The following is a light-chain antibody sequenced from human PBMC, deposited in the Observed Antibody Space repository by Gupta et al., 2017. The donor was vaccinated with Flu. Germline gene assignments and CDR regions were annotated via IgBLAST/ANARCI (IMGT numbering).Light chain of an antibody. J-gene: IGLJ3*02. CDR1: NSDVGGYNV. V-gene: IGLV2-14*01. CDR3: SSYTTSRNLV. CDR2: EVN. Sequence: QSALTQPASVSGSPGQSIAISCTGSNSDVGGYNVVSWYHQYPGKANILFVYEVNKRPSAVAYRFSGSKSGNTASLTIAGRQGEDEADYYGSSYTTSRNLVFGGGTKRTVL.